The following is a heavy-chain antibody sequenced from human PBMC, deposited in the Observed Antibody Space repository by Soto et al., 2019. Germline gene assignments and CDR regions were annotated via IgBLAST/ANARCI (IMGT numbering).Heavy chain of an antibody. D-gene: IGHD3-3*01. Sequence: QITLKESGPTLVKPTQTLTLTCTFSGFSLSTSGVGVGWIRQPPGKALEWLALIYWDDDKRYSPSLKSRLTITKDTSKNQVVLTMTNMDPVDTATYYCAHRNDFWSGYNYYYYGMDVWGQGTTVTVSS. CDR2: IYWDDDK. CDR3: AHRNDFWSGYNYYYYGMDV. J-gene: IGHJ6*02. V-gene: IGHV2-5*02. CDR1: GFSLSTSGVG.